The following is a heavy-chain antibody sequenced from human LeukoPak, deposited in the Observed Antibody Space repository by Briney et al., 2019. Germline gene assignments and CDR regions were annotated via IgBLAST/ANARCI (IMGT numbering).Heavy chain of an antibody. D-gene: IGHD4-17*01. V-gene: IGHV4-61*01. J-gene: IGHJ4*02. CDR2: IYYSGST. CDR3: ARARPTTTVTRYYFDY. CDR1: SGSISTSNYY. Sequence: SETLSLTCTVSSGSISTSNYYWSWIRQPPGKGLEWIGYIYYSGSTNYNPSLRSRVTISVDTSKNQFSLKLSSVTAADTAVYYCARARPTTTVTRYYFDYWGQGTLVTVSS.